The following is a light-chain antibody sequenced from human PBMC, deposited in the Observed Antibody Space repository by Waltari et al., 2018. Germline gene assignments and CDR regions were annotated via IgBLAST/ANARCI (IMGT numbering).Light chain of an antibody. CDR1: QSNSKD. Sequence: SCRATQSNSKDLAWEQQKPGQSPRLLIYHASSRAAGIPDRFSGSGSGTDFSLTISRLEPEDFAVYYCQHYERLPVTFGQGTKVEIK. CDR2: HAS. V-gene: IGKV3-20*01. J-gene: IGKJ1*01. CDR3: QHYERLPVT.